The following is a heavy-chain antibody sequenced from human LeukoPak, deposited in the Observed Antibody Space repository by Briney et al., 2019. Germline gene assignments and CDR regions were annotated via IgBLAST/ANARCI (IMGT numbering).Heavy chain of an antibody. J-gene: IGHJ3*02. CDR3: ARHGPWGSGSYSIDI. CDR1: EYRFTSYW. Sequence: TGESLKISCKGSEYRFTSYWIGWVRQMPGKGLEWMGIIYPGDSNTRYSPSFQGQVTISADKSISTAYLQWSSLKASDTAMYYCARHGPWGSGSYSIDIWGQGTMVTVSS. V-gene: IGHV5-51*01. CDR2: IYPGDSNT. D-gene: IGHD3-10*01.